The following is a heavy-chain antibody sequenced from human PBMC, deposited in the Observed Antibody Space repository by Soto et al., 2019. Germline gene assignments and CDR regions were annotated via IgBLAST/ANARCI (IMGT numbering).Heavy chain of an antibody. CDR3: ARDHHSFYDTSGYYPYFDY. Sequence: SETLSLTCPVSGVSISSGYYYWSWLRPPPGKGLEWIGYIYYSGSTNYNPSLKSRVSTSLDTSKNQFSLNLSSVTAADTAVYFCARDHHSFYDTSGYYPYFDYWGQGTLVTVSS. J-gene: IGHJ4*02. D-gene: IGHD3-22*01. V-gene: IGHV4-61*01. CDR2: IYYSGST. CDR1: GVSISSGYYY.